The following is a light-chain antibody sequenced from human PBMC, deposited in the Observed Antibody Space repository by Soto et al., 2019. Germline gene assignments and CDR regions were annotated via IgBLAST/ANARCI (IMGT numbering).Light chain of an antibody. CDR3: GTWDSSLSAGYV. CDR1: SSNIGSLYD. CDR2: DNN. Sequence: QSVLTQPPSVSGAPGQRVTISCTGSSSNIGSLYDVHWYQHLPGTAPKLLIYDNNNRPSGVPDRFSGSKSGTSATLGITGLQTGDEADYYCGTWDSSLSAGYVFGTGTKVTVL. J-gene: IGLJ6*01. V-gene: IGLV1-40*01.